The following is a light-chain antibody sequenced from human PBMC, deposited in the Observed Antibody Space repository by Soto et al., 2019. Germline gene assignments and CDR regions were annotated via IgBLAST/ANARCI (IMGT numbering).Light chain of an antibody. CDR1: SSDVGIYKY. CDR2: EVS. V-gene: IGLV2-14*01. Sequence: QSALTQPASVSGSPGQSITISCTGTSSDVGIYKYVSWYQQHPGKAPNLMIYEVSNRPSGVSNRFSGSKSGNTASLTISGLQAEDEADYYCSSYTSSSNVVFGGGTKVTVL. J-gene: IGLJ2*01. CDR3: SSYTSSSNVV.